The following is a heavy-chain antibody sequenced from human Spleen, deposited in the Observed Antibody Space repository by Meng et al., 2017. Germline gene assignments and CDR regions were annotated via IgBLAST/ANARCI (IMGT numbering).Heavy chain of an antibody. Sequence: VQLVQSGSELGEPGASVKVSCKASVYTFTRYGINWVRQAPGQGLEWMGWINTNTGNPTYAQGFTRRFVFSLDTSVSTAYLQITSLKADDTAVYYCATEAVAYTINYWGQGTLVTVSS. D-gene: IGHD6-19*01. V-gene: IGHV7-4-1*02. CDR3: ATEAVAYTINY. J-gene: IGHJ4*02. CDR2: INTNTGNP. CDR1: VYTFTRYG.